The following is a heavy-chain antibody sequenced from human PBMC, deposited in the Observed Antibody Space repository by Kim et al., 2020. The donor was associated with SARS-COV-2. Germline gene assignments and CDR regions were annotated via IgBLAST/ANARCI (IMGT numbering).Heavy chain of an antibody. CDR3: ARALDIAAAPHFDY. D-gene: IGHD6-13*01. J-gene: IGHJ4*02. V-gene: IGHV4-59*01. Sequence: SETLSLTCTVSGGSISSYYWSWIRQPPGKGLEWIGYIYYSGSTNYNPSLKSRVTISVDTSKNQFSLKLSSVTAADTAVYYCARALDIAAAPHFDYWGQGTLVTVSS. CDR2: IYYSGST. CDR1: GGSISSYY.